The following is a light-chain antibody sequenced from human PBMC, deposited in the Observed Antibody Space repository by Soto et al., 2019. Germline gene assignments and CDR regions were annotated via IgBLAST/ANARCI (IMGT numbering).Light chain of an antibody. CDR2: DVS. CDR1: SSDIDGYNY. V-gene: IGLV2-14*03. Sequence: QSVLTQPASVSGSPGQSIAISCTGTSSDIDGYNYVSWYQHHPGKAPKLMIYDVSSRPSGVSNRFSGSKSGNTASLTISGLHAEDEADYYCISYTTISTYVFGTGTKVTVL. J-gene: IGLJ1*01. CDR3: ISYTTISTYV.